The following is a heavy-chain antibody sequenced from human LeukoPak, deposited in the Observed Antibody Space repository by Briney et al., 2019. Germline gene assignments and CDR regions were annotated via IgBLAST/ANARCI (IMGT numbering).Heavy chain of an antibody. Sequence: PGGSLRLSCAASGFTFSSYSMNWVRQAPGKGLEWVSSISSSSYIYYADSVKGRFTISRDNAKNSLYLQMNSLRAEDTAVYYCARDRGITMVDLYNGMDVWGQGTTVTVSS. CDR3: ARDRGITMVDLYNGMDV. D-gene: IGHD3-10*01. CDR2: ISSSSYI. J-gene: IGHJ6*02. V-gene: IGHV3-21*01. CDR1: GFTFSSYS.